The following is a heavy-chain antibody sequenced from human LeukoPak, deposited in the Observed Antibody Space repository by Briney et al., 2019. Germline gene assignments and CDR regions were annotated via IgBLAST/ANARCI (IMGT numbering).Heavy chain of an antibody. CDR1: GFSLSTNGVG. CDR3: AHTRCTSTSCYKDFDY. D-gene: IGHD2-2*01. CDR2: IYWDDDK. V-gene: IGHV2-5*02. Sequence: SGPTLVNPTQTLTLTCTFSGFSLSTNGVGVGWIRQPPGLALEWLALIYWDDDKRYSPSLKSRLTITRDTSTNQVVLTMTNMDPVDTATYYCAHTRCTSTSCYKDFDYWGQGTLVTVSS. J-gene: IGHJ4*02.